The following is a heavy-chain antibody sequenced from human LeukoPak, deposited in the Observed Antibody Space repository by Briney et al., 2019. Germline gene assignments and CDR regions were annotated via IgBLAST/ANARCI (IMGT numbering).Heavy chain of an antibody. J-gene: IGHJ5*02. CDR2: IYYSGSS. V-gene: IGHV4-61*01. CDR1: GYSISSGYY. D-gene: IGHD3-22*01. CDR3: ALMRWYYYDSSGYYLNWFDP. Sequence: SETLSLTCTVSGYSISSGYYWGWIRQPPGKGLEWIGYIYYSGSSNYNPSLKSRVSISVDTSKNQFSLMLSSVTAADTAVYYCALMRWYYYDSSGYYLNWFDPWGQGTLVTVSS.